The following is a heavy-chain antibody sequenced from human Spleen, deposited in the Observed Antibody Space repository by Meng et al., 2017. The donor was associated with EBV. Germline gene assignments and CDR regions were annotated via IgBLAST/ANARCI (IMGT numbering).Heavy chain of an antibody. V-gene: IGHV3-43D*03. CDR1: GFTFGDYA. CDR2: ITWDGSST. J-gene: IGHJ4*02. Sequence: DVQLVVSAGVGIHPGGSLTPSCAASGFTFGDYAMHWVRHAPGKGLQWVSLITWDGSSTSYAESVKGRSTISRDNSKNSLFLQMNSLTPEDTAVYYCVRDFDYGGRFDSWGQGTLVTVSS. CDR3: VRDFDYGGRFDS. D-gene: IGHD4-23*01.